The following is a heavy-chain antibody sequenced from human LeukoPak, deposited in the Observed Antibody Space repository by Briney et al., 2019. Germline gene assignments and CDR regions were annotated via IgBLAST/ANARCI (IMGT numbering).Heavy chain of an antibody. V-gene: IGHV4-31*03. CDR1: GGSISSGGYY. J-gene: IGHJ5*02. Sequence: SQTLSLTCTVSGGSISSGGYYWSWIRQHPGKGLEWIGYIYYSGSTYYNPSLKSRVTISVDTSKNQFSLKLSSVTAADTAVYYCARGYVDSSGWSPNWFDPWDREPWSPSPQ. D-gene: IGHD6-19*01. CDR2: IYYSGST. CDR3: ARGYVDSSGWSPNWFDP.